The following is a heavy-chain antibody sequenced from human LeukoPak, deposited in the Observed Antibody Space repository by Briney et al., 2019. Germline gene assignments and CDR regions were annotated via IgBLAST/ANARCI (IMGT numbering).Heavy chain of an antibody. D-gene: IGHD4-11*01. Sequence: GGSLRLSCAASKCMFRHYGMHWVRQAPGKGLEWVAVIWSDGTNQYYADSVKGRFTVSRDNSQNTLYLQMSSLRPEDTAIYYCAKDAERGFDYSNSLQKWGQGTLVTVSS. J-gene: IGHJ4*02. V-gene: IGHV3-33*06. CDR2: IWSDGTNQ. CDR3: AKDAERGFDYSNSLQK. CDR1: KCMFRHYG.